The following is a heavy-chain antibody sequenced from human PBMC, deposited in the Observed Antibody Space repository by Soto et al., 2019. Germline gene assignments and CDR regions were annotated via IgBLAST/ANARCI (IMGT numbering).Heavy chain of an antibody. V-gene: IGHV4-39*01. Sequence: PSETLSLTCTVSGGSISKSSYYWVWLRQPPGKGLEWVGSMSYSGSTYYNPSLKSRVAISVDTSKNQLSLQVSSVTAADTAVYYCSRRAPEGFDPWGQGTLVTVSS. CDR1: GGSISKSSYY. CDR3: SRRAPEGFDP. CDR2: MSYSGST. J-gene: IGHJ5*01.